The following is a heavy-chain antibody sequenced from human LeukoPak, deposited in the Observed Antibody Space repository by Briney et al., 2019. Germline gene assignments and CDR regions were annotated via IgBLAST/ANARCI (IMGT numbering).Heavy chain of an antibody. J-gene: IGHJ4*02. CDR1: GFTFINAW. D-gene: IGHD3-10*01. CDR3: ASARFGELY. Sequence: GGSLILSCAASGFTFINAWMNWVRQTPGKGLEWVGRIKSNTDCGTTDYATPVKGRFTISRDDSKNTLYLQMNSLKTEDTGVYYCASARFGELYWGQGTLVTVSS. CDR2: IKSNTDCGTT. V-gene: IGHV3-15*01.